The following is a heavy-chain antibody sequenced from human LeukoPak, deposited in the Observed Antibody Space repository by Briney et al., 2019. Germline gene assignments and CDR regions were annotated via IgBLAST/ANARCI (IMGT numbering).Heavy chain of an antibody. CDR3: ATPNDAFNI. V-gene: IGHV4-4*02. J-gene: IGHJ3*02. CDR2: IHHRGGT. CDR1: GGSISNENR. Sequence: SGTPSLTSAVSGGSISNENRWTGARQPPGRGLEWIGEIHHRGGTNYNPSLRSRVTISIDTSKNQFSLKLTSVTAADTAVYYCATPNDAFNIWGQGTMVTVSS.